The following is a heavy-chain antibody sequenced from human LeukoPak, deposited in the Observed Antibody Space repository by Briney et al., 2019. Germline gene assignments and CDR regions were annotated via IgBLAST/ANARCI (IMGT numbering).Heavy chain of an antibody. CDR2: ISGSGGST. CDR3: CITMVRGGRLDAFDI. Sequence: GGSLRLSCAASGFTFSSYAMSWVRQAPGKGLEWVSAISGSGGSTYYADSVKGRFTISRDNSKNTLYLQMNNLRAEDTAVYYCCITMVRGGRLDAFDIWGQGTMVTVSS. J-gene: IGHJ3*02. V-gene: IGHV3-23*01. D-gene: IGHD3-10*01. CDR1: GFTFSSYA.